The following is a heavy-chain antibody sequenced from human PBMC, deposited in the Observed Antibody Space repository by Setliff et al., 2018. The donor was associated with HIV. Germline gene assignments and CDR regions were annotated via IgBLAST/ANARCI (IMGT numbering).Heavy chain of an antibody. CDR3: AHMATQWDGFDI. D-gene: IGHD2-8*01. V-gene: IGHV1-69*13. J-gene: IGHJ3*02. Sequence: SVKVSCKASGETFSSYAINWVRQAPGQGLEWMGVIIPIFATPNYAQTFQGRLTITADQSTTTAYMKLSGLTSKDTAVYFCAHMATQWDGFDIWGQGIMVTVS. CDR2: IIPIFATP. CDR1: GETFSSYA.